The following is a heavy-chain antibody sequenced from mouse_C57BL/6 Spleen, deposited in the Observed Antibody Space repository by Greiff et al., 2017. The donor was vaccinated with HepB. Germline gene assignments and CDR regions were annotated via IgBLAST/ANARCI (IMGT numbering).Heavy chain of an antibody. D-gene: IGHD2-13*01. CDR3: ARGRLDWSYAMDY. CDR1: GYSFTGYY. J-gene: IGHJ4*01. Sequence: EVKLQESGPELVKPGASVKISCKASGYSFTGYYMNWVKQSPEKSLEWIGEINPSTGGTTYNQKFKAKATLTVDKSSSTAYMQLKSLTSEDSAVYYCARGRLDWSYAMDYWGQGTSVTVSS. CDR2: INPSTGGT. V-gene: IGHV1-42*01.